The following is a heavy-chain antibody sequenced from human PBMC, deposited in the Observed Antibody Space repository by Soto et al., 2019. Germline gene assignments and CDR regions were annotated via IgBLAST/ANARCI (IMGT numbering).Heavy chain of an antibody. CDR1: GFTFGSYA. J-gene: IGHJ4*02. Sequence: GGSLRLSCAASGFTFGSYAMSWVRQAPGKGLEWVSAISGSGGSTYYADSVKGRFTISRGNSKNTLYLQMNSLRAEDTAVYYCARRPLQDYYDILGYFDYWGQGTLVTVSS. CDR3: ARRPLQDYYDILGYFDY. D-gene: IGHD3-22*01. CDR2: ISGSGGST. V-gene: IGHV3-23*01.